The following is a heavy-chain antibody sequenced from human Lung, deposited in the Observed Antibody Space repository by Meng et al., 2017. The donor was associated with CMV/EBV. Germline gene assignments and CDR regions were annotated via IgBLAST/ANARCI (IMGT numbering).Heavy chain of an antibody. CDR3: ARDFSLYRTSGVQ. Sequence: QGGLGGGLGKPGESLRFFCTGCGFTFSAFYMGWIRQVPGEGLKWVSYISPTTDYTAYADSVKGRFTISSANAKNSLFLQMNSLRSEDTAVYNCARDFSLYRTSGVQWGQGTLVTVSS. V-gene: IGHV3-11*05. CDR1: GFTFSAFY. J-gene: IGHJ4*02. D-gene: IGHD2-8*01. CDR2: ISPTTDYT.